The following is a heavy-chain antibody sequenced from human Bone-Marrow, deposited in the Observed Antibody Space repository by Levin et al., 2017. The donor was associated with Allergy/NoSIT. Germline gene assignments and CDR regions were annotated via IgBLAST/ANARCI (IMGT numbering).Heavy chain of an antibody. D-gene: IGHD3-3*01. CDR3: ATLRFLEWSTFDP. J-gene: IGHJ5*02. V-gene: IGHV3-30*03. CDR1: GFTFSSYG. Sequence: GGSLRLSCAASGFTFSSYGMHWVRQAPGKGLEWVAVISYDGSNKYYADSVKGRFTISRDNSKNTLYLQMNSLRAEDTAVYYCATLRFLEWSTFDPWGQGTLVTVSS. CDR2: ISYDGSNK.